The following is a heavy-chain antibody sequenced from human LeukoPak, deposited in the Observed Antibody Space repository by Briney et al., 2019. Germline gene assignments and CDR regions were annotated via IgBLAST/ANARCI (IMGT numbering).Heavy chain of an antibody. CDR3: ARGPYCRSTSCPYYLDV. Sequence: ASVKVSCKASGYTFTNYDINWVRQANGQGLEWMGCMNPDSGNTGYAQKFQGRVTITKNTSISTAYMELSSLRSEDTALYYSARGPYCRSTSCPYYLDVWGKGTTVTVSS. CDR2: MNPDSGNT. CDR1: GYTFTNYD. V-gene: IGHV1-8*03. J-gene: IGHJ6*03. D-gene: IGHD2-2*01.